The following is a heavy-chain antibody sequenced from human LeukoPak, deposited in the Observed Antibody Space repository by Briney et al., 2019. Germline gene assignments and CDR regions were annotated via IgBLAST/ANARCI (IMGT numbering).Heavy chain of an antibody. D-gene: IGHD4-23*01. J-gene: IGHJ4*02. CDR3: AKGQPPSTVVTGIDY. V-gene: IGHV3-23*01. CDR1: GFTFSSYA. Sequence: PGGSLRLSCAASGFTFSSYAMSWVRQAPGKGLEWVSAISGSGGSTYYADSVKGRFTISRDNSKNTLYLQTNSLRAEDTAVYYCAKGQPPSTVVTGIDYWGQGTLVTVSS. CDR2: ISGSGGST.